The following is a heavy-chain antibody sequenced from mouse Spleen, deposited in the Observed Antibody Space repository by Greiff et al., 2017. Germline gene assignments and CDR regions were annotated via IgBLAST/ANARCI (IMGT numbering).Heavy chain of an antibody. V-gene: IGHV1-54*01. Sequence: QVQLKESGAELVRPGTSVKVSCKASGYAFTNYLIEWVKQRPGQGLEWIGVINPGSGGTNYNEKFKGKATLTADKSSSTAYMQLSSLTSEDSAVYFCAREEGYGGYFDVWGAGTTVTVSS. CDR2: INPGSGGT. CDR1: GYAFTNYL. D-gene: IGHD2-2*01. CDR3: AREEGYGGYFDV. J-gene: IGHJ1*01.